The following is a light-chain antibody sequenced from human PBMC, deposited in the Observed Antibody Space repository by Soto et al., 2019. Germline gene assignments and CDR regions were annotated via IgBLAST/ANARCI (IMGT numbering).Light chain of an antibody. Sequence: EIVLTQSPGTLSLSPGERATLSCRASQSVSSSYLAWYQQKPGQAPRLLIYGASSRATGIPDRFSGSGSGTNFPLTLNRPEPEDFAVYYCQQYGSSPLYTFGQGTKLEIK. V-gene: IGKV3-20*01. CDR3: QQYGSSPLYT. CDR2: GAS. J-gene: IGKJ2*01. CDR1: QSVSSSY.